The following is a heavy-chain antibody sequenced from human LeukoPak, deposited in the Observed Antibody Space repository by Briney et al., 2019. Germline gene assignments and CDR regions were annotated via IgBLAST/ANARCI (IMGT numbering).Heavy chain of an antibody. J-gene: IGHJ4*02. D-gene: IGHD3-22*01. Sequence: SETLSLTCAVYGGSFSGYYWSWIRQPPGKGLEWIGEINHSGSTNYNPSLKSRVTISVDTSKNQFSLKLSSVTAADTAVYYCARHFDPTRSSRYYYDSSGYYSEFDYWGQGTLVTVSS. CDR1: GGSFSGYY. CDR2: INHSGST. V-gene: IGHV4-34*01. CDR3: ARHFDPTRSSRYYYDSSGYYSEFDY.